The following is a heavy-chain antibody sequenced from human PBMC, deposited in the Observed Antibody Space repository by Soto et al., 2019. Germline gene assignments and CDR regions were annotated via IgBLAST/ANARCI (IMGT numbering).Heavy chain of an antibody. V-gene: IGHV6-1*01. CDR3: ARDGAIPFDP. D-gene: IGHD2-21*01. J-gene: IGHJ5*02. CDR2: AYYRSKWYN. CDR1: GDSVSSNSAA. Sequence: SQTLSLTCAISGDSVSSNSAAWNWIRQSPSRGLEWLGRAYYRSKWYNEYAVSVKSRITINPDTSKNQFSLHLHSVTPEDTAVYYCARDGAIPFDPWGQGTLVTVSS.